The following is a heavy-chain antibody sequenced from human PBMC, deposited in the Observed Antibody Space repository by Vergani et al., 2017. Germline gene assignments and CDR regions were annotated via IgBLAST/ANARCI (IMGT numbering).Heavy chain of an antibody. CDR1: GGSISSSSYY. Sequence: QLQLQESGPGLVKPSETLSLTCTVSGGSISSSSYYWGWIRQPPGKGLEWIGSIYYSGSTYYNPSLKSRVTISVDTSKNQFSLKLSSVTAADTAVYYCARILTGYYYYFDYWGQGTLVTVSS. D-gene: IGHD3-9*01. V-gene: IGHV4-39*01. CDR2: IYYSGST. J-gene: IGHJ4*02. CDR3: ARILTGYYYYFDY.